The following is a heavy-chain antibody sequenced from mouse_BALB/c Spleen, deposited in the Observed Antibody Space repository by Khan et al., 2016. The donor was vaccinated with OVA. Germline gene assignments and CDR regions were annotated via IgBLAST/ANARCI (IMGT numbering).Heavy chain of an antibody. CDR2: IWSDGIT. CDR3: ARKRYGYAMDY. Sequence: QVQLKQSGPGLVAPSQSLSITCTVSGFSLTSYGVHWVRQPPGKGLEWLVVIWSDGITTYNSALKSRLSISKDNSKSQVFLKMNSIQTDDTAMYXCARKRYGYAMDYWGQGTSVTVSS. CDR1: GFSLTSYG. V-gene: IGHV2-6*02. D-gene: IGHD2-14*01. J-gene: IGHJ4*01.